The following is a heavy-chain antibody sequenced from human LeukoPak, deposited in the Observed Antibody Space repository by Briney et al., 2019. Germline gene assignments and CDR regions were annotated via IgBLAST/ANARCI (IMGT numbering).Heavy chain of an antibody. CDR2: IRYDGSNK. CDR3: ARAFVDGDYVVPAFDI. Sequence: GGSLRLSCAASGFTFSNYGMHWVRQAPGKGLEWVAFIRYDGSNKYYADSVKGRFTISRDNSKNTLYLQMNSLRAEDTAVYYCARAFVDGDYVVPAFDIWGQGTMVTVSS. J-gene: IGHJ3*02. V-gene: IGHV3-30*02. CDR1: GFTFSNYG. D-gene: IGHD4-17*01.